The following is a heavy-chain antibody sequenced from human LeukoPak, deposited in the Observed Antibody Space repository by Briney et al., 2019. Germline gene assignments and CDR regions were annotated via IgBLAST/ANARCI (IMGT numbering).Heavy chain of an antibody. CDR3: AKDAKRNYDFWDRFDY. CDR1: GFTFTTYA. CDR2: ISGSGGST. Sequence: GGSLRLSCAASGFTFTTYAMSWVRQAPGKGLEWISAISGSGGSTYYADSVKGRFTISRDNSKNTLYLQMNSLRAEDTALYYCAKDAKRNYDFWDRFDYWGQGTLVTVPS. J-gene: IGHJ4*02. V-gene: IGHV3-23*01. D-gene: IGHD3-3*01.